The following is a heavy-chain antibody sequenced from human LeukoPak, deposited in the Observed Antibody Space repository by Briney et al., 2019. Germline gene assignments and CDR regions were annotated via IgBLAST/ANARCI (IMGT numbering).Heavy chain of an antibody. J-gene: IGHJ4*02. CDR1: TPTFSKYC. Sequence: PGESRRLARVADTPTFSKYCINWDRQAPGSGLGWVAYISSSSSTIYYRDSVKGRFTISRDNAKNSLYLQMNSLRAADTAVYYCAREGDSSSWYVYWGQGTLVTVSS. CDR2: ISSSSSTI. V-gene: IGHV3-48*04. CDR3: AREGDSSSWYVY. D-gene: IGHD6-13*01.